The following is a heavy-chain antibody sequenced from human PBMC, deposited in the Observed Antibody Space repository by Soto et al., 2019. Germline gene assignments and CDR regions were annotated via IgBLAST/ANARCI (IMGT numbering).Heavy chain of an antibody. V-gene: IGHV3-23*01. D-gene: IGHD6-13*01. CDR2: ISGSGGST. Sequence: EVQLLESGGGLVQPGGSLRLSCAASGFTFSSYALSWVRQAPGKGLEWVSAISGSGGSTYYADSVKGRFTISRDNSKNTLYLQMNSLRAEDTAVYYCAKVNSIAAAIYYYDAMDVWGQGTTVTVSS. CDR1: GFTFSSYA. J-gene: IGHJ6*02. CDR3: AKVNSIAAAIYYYDAMDV.